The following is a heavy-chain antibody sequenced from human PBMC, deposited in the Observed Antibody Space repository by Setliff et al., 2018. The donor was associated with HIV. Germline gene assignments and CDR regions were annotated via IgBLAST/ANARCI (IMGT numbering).Heavy chain of an antibody. CDR3: ARLSAWYYMDV. CDR1: GGSISSGSYY. CDR2: IYTSEST. J-gene: IGHJ6*03. Sequence: SQTLSLTCTVSGGSISSGSYYWNWLRQPAGKGLEWIGCIYTSESTNYNPSLKSRVTISVDTSKNQFSLKLSSVTAADTAAYYCARLSAWYYMDVWGKGITVTVSS. D-gene: IGHD6-19*01. V-gene: IGHV4-61*02.